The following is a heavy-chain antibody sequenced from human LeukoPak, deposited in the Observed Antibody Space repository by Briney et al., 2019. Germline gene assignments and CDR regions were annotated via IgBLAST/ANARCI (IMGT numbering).Heavy chain of an antibody. J-gene: IGHJ4*02. V-gene: IGHV1-2*02. Sequence: GASVKVSCKASGYTFTGYYMHWVRQAPGQGLEWMGWINPNSGGTNYAQKFQGRVTMTRDTSISTAYMELSRLRSDDTAVYYCARSRYGGNSGFVDYWGQGTLVTVSS. D-gene: IGHD4-23*01. CDR3: ARSRYGGNSGFVDY. CDR2: INPNSGGT. CDR1: GYTFTGYY.